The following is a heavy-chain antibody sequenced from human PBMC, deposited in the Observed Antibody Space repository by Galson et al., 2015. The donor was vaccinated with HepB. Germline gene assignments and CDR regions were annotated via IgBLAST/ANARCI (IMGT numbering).Heavy chain of an antibody. CDR3: ARLVPPTGTENIYPWGRPYYSRVDP. J-gene: IGHJ5*02. CDR2: VYYSGGT. CDR1: GDSITSDSYY. D-gene: IGHD1-26*01. V-gene: IGHV4-39*01. Sequence: SETLSLTCTVSGDSITSDSYYWGWIRQPPGKGLEWIGSVYYSGGTYYNPSLESRVTVSVDTSKNQFALRLTSVTATDTAVYYCARLVPPTGTENIYPWGRPYYSRVDPWGQGTLITVSS.